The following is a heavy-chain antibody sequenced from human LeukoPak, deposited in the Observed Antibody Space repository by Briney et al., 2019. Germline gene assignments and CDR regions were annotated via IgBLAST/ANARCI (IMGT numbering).Heavy chain of an antibody. CDR1: GGTFSSYT. CDR3: ARVFQKQLADY. CDR2: INPNSGGT. J-gene: IGHJ4*02. D-gene: IGHD6-13*01. V-gene: IGHV1-2*02. Sequence: GASVKVSCKASGGTFSSYTISWVRQAPGQGLEWMGWINPNSGGTKYAQKFQGRVTMTRDTSISTAYMEVSRLRSDDTAVYYCARVFQKQLADYWGQGTLVTVSS.